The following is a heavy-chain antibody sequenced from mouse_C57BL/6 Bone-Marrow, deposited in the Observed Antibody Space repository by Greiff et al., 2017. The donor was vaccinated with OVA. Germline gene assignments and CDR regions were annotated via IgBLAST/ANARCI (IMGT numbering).Heavy chain of an antibody. J-gene: IGHJ3*01. CDR1: GFSLTSYG. V-gene: IGHV2-6*01. Sequence: VQGVESGPGLVAPSQSLSITCTVSGFSLTSYGVDWVRQSPGKGLEWLGVIWGVGSTNYNSALKSRLSISKDNSKSQVFLKMNSLQTDDTAMYYCARRQLRSPFAYWGQGTLVTVSA. CDR3: ARRQLRSPFAY. CDR2: IWGVGST. D-gene: IGHD3-2*02.